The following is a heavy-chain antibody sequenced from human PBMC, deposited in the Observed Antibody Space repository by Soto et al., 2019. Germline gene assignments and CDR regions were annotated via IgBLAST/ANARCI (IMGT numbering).Heavy chain of an antibody. CDR3: VGAMGSGGSAGVY. CDR2: FYSGGDT. Sequence: EVELVESGGGLIQPGGSLRLSCAASGFTVNTKHMSWVRQAPGKGLEWVSVFYSGGDTNYADSVKGRFTISRDSAKNTLYLYLNSLRLDDTALYYCVGAMGSGGSAGVYWGQGTLVTVSS. J-gene: IGHJ4*02. D-gene: IGHD6-25*01. V-gene: IGHV3-53*01. CDR1: GFTVNTKH.